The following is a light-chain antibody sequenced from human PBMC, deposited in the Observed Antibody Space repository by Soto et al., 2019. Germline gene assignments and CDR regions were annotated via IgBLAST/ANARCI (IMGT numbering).Light chain of an antibody. CDR1: QSISSW. V-gene: IGKV1-5*01. CDR3: QRYGSSTT. CDR2: DAS. J-gene: IGKJ1*01. Sequence: IQMTQSPSTLSSSVGDRVTITCRASQSISSWLAWYQQKPGKAPKLLIYDASSRATGIPDRFSGSGSGTYFTLTISRLEPEDFAVHYCQRYGSSTTFGQGTKVDI.